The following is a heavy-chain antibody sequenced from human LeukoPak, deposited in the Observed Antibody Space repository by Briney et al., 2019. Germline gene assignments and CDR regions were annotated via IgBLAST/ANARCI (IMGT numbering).Heavy chain of an antibody. J-gene: IGHJ5*02. Sequence: SETLSLTCTVSGGSISSYYWSWIRQPPGKGLEWIGYIYYSGSTNYNPSLKSRVTISVDTSKNRFSLKLSSVTAADTAVYYCARVPYGNWFDPWGQGTLVTVSS. V-gene: IGHV4-59*01. CDR1: GGSISSYY. CDR2: IYYSGST. D-gene: IGHD4-17*01. CDR3: ARVPYGNWFDP.